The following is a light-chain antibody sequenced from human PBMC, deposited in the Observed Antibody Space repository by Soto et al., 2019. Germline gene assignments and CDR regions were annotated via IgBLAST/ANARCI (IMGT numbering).Light chain of an antibody. V-gene: IGLV2-11*01. Sequence: QSVLTQPHSVSGSPGQSVTISCTGTSSDVGGYNYVSWYQQHPGKTPKLIIYDVSKRPLGVPDRFSGSKSGKTASLTIAGIQAPEEADSYCCSFAGTYYYPFGTGNKVTVL. CDR2: DVS. CDR3: CSFAGTYYYP. J-gene: IGLJ1*01. CDR1: SSDVGGYNY.